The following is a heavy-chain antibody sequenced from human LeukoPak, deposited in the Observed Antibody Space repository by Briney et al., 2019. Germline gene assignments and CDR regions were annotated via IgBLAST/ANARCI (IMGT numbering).Heavy chain of an antibody. CDR3: ARSRSKGGGNYYELDY. V-gene: IGHV5-51*01. Sequence: GEALKISCQYSAYIFTSYLLALGRQTPGKGVGLVGIIYPGGSDTRYSASFQGQVTIYADNSISTVYLQWSSLKASDTAMYYCARSRSKGGGNYYELDYWGQGTLVTVSS. D-gene: IGHD1-26*01. CDR1: AYIFTSYL. CDR2: IYPGGSDT. J-gene: IGHJ4*02.